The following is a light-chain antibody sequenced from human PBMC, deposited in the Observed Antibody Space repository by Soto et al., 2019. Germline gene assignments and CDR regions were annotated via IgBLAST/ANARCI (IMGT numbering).Light chain of an antibody. V-gene: IGKV1-12*01. CDR3: HQAISFPIT. CDR1: ESISTW. J-gene: IGKJ5*01. Sequence: DIQITQSPSSVSASVGDSVTINCRASESISTWLAWYRQKPGKAPELLIYTASNLQSGVPSRFSGRGSGTDFTLTISSLQPEDFATYYCHQAISFPITFGQGTRLEFK. CDR2: TAS.